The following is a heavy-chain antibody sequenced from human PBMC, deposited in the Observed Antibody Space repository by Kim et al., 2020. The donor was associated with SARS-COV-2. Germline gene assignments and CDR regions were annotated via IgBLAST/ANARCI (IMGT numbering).Heavy chain of an antibody. J-gene: IGHJ6*02. D-gene: IGHD6-19*01. CDR2: ISWNSGSI. V-gene: IGHV3-9*01. CDR1: GFTFDDYA. CDR3: AKDIGYSSGWYGTEDSSVMDV. Sequence: GGSLRLSCAASGFTFDDYAMHWVRQAPGKGLEWVSGISWNSGSIGYADSVKGRFTISRDNAKNSLYLQMNSLRAEDTALYYCAKDIGYSSGWYGTEDSSVMDVWGQGTTVTVSS.